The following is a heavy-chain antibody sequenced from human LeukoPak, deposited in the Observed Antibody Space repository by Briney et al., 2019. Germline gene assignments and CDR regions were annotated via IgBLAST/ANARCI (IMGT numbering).Heavy chain of an antibody. CDR1: GGSISSYY. J-gene: IGHJ4*02. D-gene: IGHD6-6*01. V-gene: IGHV3-7*01. CDR2: IKQDGSTK. CDR3: ARIGYSSSSLDY. Sequence: ETLSLTCIVSGGSISSYYWTWIRQPPGKGLEWVANIKQDGSTKYYVDSVKGRFTISRDNAKNSVCLQVNSLTAEDTALYYCARIGYSSSSLDYWGQGTLVTVSS.